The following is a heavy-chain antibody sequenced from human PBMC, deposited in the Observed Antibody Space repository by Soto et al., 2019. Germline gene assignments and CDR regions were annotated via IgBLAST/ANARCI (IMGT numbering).Heavy chain of an antibody. CDR2: IKTDGSVT. CDR1: GFTFSRYW. CDR3: ATLVVAADPFDY. Sequence: PGGSLRLSCAASGFTFSRYWMHWVRQAPGKGLVWVSRIKTDGSVTTYADSVKGRFTVSRDNAKNTLYLQMNSLRPEDTGVYYCATLVVAADPFDYWGQGTLVTVSS. V-gene: IGHV3-74*01. D-gene: IGHD2-15*01. J-gene: IGHJ4*02.